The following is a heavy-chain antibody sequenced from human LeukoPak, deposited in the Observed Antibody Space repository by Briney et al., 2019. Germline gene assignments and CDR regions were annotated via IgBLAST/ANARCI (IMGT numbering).Heavy chain of an antibody. Sequence: GGSLRLSCAASGLTFNSYWMSWVRQAPGKGLEWVASISQDEREKYYVDSVKGRFTISRDNAENSLYMQMDSLRAEDTAVYYCARFPWGCSAIRNTCSYWGQGTLVIVSS. CDR3: ARFPWGCSAIRNTCSY. J-gene: IGHJ4*02. CDR2: ISQDEREK. CDR1: GLTFNSYW. V-gene: IGHV3-7*01. D-gene: IGHD2-15*01.